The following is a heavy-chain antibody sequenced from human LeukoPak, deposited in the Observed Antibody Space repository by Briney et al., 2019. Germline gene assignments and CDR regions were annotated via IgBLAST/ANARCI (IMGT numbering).Heavy chain of an antibody. D-gene: IGHD3-10*02. CDR3: ARNRGSLFADYYYGMDV. CDR1: GYTFTSYD. Sequence: ASVKVSCKASGYTFTSYDINWVRQATGQGLEWMGWMNPNSGNTGYAQKFQGRVTMTRNTSISTAYMELSSLRSEDTAVYYCARNRGSLFADYYYGMDVWGQGTTVTVSS. J-gene: IGHJ6*02. CDR2: MNPNSGNT. V-gene: IGHV1-8*01.